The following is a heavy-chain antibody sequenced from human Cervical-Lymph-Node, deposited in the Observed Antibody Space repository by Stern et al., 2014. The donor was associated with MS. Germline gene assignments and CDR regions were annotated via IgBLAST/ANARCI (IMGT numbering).Heavy chain of an antibody. D-gene: IGHD4-17*01. CDR2: LSYDGSNK. CDR1: GFTFSNYA. J-gene: IGHJ4*02. V-gene: IGHV3-30*03. CDR3: ATTVTTSFDY. Sequence: VQLVESGGGVVQPGRSLRLSCAASGFTFSNYAMHWVRQAPGKGLEWVALLSYDGSNKYYADSVKGRFTISRDNSKNTLYLQMNSLRAEDTAVYYCATTVTTSFDYWGQGTLFTVSS.